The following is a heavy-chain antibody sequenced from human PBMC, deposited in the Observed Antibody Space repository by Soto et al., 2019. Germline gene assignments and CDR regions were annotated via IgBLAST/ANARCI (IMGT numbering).Heavy chain of an antibody. CDR3: AAGAARPVVRKYFDY. D-gene: IGHD6-6*01. Sequence: PGGSLRLSCAASGFTFSSYAMSWVRQAQGKGLEWVSAISGSGGSTYYADSVKGRFTISRDNSKNTLYLQMNSLRAEDTAVYYCAAGAARPVVRKYFDYWGQGTLVTVSS. CDR2: ISGSGGST. J-gene: IGHJ4*02. V-gene: IGHV3-23*01. CDR1: GFTFSSYA.